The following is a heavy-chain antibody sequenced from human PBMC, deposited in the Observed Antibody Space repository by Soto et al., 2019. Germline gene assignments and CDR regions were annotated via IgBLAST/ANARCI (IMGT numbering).Heavy chain of an antibody. CDR3: ARRGWGGMCFGC. CDR1: GFTFSSYS. Sequence: EVQLMESGGGLVQPGGSLRLSCAASGFTFSSYSMNWVRQAPGKGLEWVSYISSSSSTIYYAGSVKGRFTISRDNAKNSLYRQMNSLRDEDTAVCCCARRGWGGMCFGCWGKGILVTVSS. J-gene: IGHJ4*02. D-gene: IGHD3-16*01. CDR2: ISSSSSTI. V-gene: IGHV3-48*02.